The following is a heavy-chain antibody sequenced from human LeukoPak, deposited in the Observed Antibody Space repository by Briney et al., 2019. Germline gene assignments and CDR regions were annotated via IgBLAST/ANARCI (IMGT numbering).Heavy chain of an antibody. CDR2: IYYSGST. D-gene: IGHD6-13*01. J-gene: IGHJ4*02. Sequence: PSETLSLTCTVSGGSISSGDYYWSWIRQPPGKGLEWIGYIYYSGSTYYNPSLKSRVTISVDTSKNQFSLKLSSVTAADTAVYYCARLGYSSSWGRDYWGQGTLVTVSS. V-gene: IGHV4-30-4*02. CDR3: ARLGYSSSWGRDY. CDR1: GGSISSGDYY.